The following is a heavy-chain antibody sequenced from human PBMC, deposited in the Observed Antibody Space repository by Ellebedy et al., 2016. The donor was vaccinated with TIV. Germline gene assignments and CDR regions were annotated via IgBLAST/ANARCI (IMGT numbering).Heavy chain of an antibody. CDR1: EFTFSSYA. J-gene: IGHJ4*02. D-gene: IGHD2-2*01. CDR2: ISGSGGT. CDR3: ARGSAAQDY. Sequence: GESLKISCAASEFTFSSYAMTWVRQAPGKGLEWVSAISGSGGTYYADSVKGRFTISRDNSRNTVYLQMNSLRAEDTAVYYCARGSAAQDYWGQGTLVTVSS. V-gene: IGHV3-23*01.